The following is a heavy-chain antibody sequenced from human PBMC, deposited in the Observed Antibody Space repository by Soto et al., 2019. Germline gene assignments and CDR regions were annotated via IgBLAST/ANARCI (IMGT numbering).Heavy chain of an antibody. Sequence: GASVKVSCKASGYTFTYYTVHWVRQAPGQGLEWMGGIIPIFGTANYAQKFQGRVTITADESTSTAYMELSSLRSEDTAVYYCARFDTQYYFDYWGQGTLVTAPQ. J-gene: IGHJ4*02. V-gene: IGHV1-69*13. D-gene: IGHD2-2*02. CDR1: GYTFTYYT. CDR3: ARFDTQYYFDY. CDR2: IIPIFGTA.